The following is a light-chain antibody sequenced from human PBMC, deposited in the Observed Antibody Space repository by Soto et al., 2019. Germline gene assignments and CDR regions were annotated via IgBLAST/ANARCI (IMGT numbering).Light chain of an antibody. CDR2: DVT. V-gene: IGLV2-14*03. CDR1: SSDVGGYNL. Sequence: QSVLTQPASVSGSPGQSITISCTGTSSDVGGYNLVSWYQHHPGKVPKLLIYDVTSRPSGVSDRFSGSKSGNTASLTISGLQTEDEGDYYCSSYTSSSTHVFGSGTKVTVL. J-gene: IGLJ1*01. CDR3: SSYTSSSTHV.